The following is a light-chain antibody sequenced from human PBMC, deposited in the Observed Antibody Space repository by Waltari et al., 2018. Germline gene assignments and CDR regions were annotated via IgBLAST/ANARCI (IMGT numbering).Light chain of an antibody. CDR3: QTYNSYSIM. V-gene: IGKV1-5*03. Sequence: DIQMTQSPSTLSASVGDRVTIPCRASQSISDWLAWYQQKPGKAPKLLSYKASSLESGVPSRFSGSGSGTEFTLTISSLQPDDFATYYCQTYNSYSIMFGQGTRLEIK. J-gene: IGKJ5*01. CDR2: KAS. CDR1: QSISDW.